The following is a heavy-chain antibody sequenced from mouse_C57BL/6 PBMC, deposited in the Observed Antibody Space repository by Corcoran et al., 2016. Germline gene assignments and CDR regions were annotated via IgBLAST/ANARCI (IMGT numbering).Heavy chain of an antibody. CDR2: ISYDGSN. CDR3: APNRGLDY. Sequence: DVQLQESGPGLVKPSQSLSLTCSVTGYSITSGYYWNWIRQFPGNKLEWMGYISYDGSNNYNPSLKNRISINRDTSKNQFFLKLNSVTTEDTATYYCAPNRGLDYWGQGTTLTVSS. J-gene: IGHJ2*01. D-gene: IGHD6-2*01. V-gene: IGHV3-6*01. CDR1: GYSITSGYY.